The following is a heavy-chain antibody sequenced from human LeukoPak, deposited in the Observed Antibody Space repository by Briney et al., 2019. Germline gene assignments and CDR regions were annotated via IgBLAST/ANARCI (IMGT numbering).Heavy chain of an antibody. CDR2: IWYDGSNK. V-gene: IGHV3-33*06. CDR1: GFTFSIYG. J-gene: IGHJ4*02. D-gene: IGHD6-19*01. CDR3: AKEMDRGIAVAGTCFYY. Sequence: PGGSLRLSCAASGFTFSIYGMHWVRQAPGKGLEWVAVIWYDGSNKYYADSVKGRFTISRDNSKNTLYLQMNSLRAEDTAVYYCAKEMDRGIAVAGTCFYYWGQGTLVTVSS.